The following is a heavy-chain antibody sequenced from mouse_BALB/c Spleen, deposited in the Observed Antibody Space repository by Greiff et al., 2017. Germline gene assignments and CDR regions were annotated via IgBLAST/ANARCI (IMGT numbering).Heavy chain of an antibody. Sequence: EVKLQESGPGLVKPSQSLSLTCTVTGYSFTSDYAWNWIRQFPGNKLGWMGYISYSGTTNYTPSLKSRISSTRDTSNNPYFLQLNSVTTEDTATYYCARGDGYDASDYWGQGTTLTVSS. J-gene: IGHJ2*01. CDR1: GYSFTSDYA. CDR3: ARGDGYDASDY. D-gene: IGHD1-2*01. V-gene: IGHV3-2*02. CDR2: ISYSGTT.